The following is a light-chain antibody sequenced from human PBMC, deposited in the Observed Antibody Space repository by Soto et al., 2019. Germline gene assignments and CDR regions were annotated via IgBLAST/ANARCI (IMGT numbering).Light chain of an antibody. V-gene: IGKV1-39*01. Sequence: DIQMTQSPSSLSASVGDRVTITCRSSQSISSYLNCYQQKPGKAPKLLIYAASSLQSGVPSRFSGSGSGTDFTLTISSLQPEDFATYYCQQSYSTPLTFGGGTKVESK. CDR1: QSISSY. CDR3: QQSYSTPLT. J-gene: IGKJ4*01. CDR2: AAS.